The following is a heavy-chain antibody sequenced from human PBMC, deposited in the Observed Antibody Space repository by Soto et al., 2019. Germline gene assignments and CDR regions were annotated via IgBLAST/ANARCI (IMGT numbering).Heavy chain of an antibody. V-gene: IGHV3-30-3*01. D-gene: IGHD6-19*01. CDR2: ISYGGSNK. CDR1: GFTFSSYA. J-gene: IGHJ6*02. Sequence: QVQLVESGGGVVQPGRSLRLSCAASGFTFSSYAMHWVRQAPGKGLEWVAVISYGGSNKYYADSVKGRFTISRDNSKNTLYLQMNSLRAEDTAVYYCARDKAVAGSPRTDYYGMDVWGQGTTVTVSS. CDR3: ARDKAVAGSPRTDYYGMDV.